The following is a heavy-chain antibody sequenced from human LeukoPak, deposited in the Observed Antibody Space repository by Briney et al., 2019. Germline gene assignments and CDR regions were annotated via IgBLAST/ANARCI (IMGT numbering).Heavy chain of an antibody. CDR3: AKRHGSGSYYNGENYYYYGRDV. CDR2: ISYDGSNN. Sequence: GGSLTLSCAPSRLTFSSYGMQWVRQAPGKGLEWVAVISYDGSNNYYGDSVKGRLTISRDKSKHTLYLQMNSLRAEDTAVYYCAKRHGSGSYYNGENYYYYGRDVWGKGTTVSVSS. CDR1: RLTFSSYG. D-gene: IGHD3-10*01. J-gene: IGHJ6*04. V-gene: IGHV3-30*18.